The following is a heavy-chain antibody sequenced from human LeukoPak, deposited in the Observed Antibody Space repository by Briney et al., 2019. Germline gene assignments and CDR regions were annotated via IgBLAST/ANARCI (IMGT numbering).Heavy chain of an antibody. CDR2: ITDSGGAT. V-gene: IGHV3-23*01. J-gene: IGHJ3*02. Sequence: PGGSLRLSCAASGFTFSGYAMSWVRQAPGKGPEWVSAITDSGGATYYADSVKGWFTISRDNSGNTLYLQMNSLRAEDTALYYCAKGLYSSRCDGFDTWGQGTMITVSS. D-gene: IGHD6-13*01. CDR3: AKGLYSSRCDGFDT. CDR1: GFTFSGYA.